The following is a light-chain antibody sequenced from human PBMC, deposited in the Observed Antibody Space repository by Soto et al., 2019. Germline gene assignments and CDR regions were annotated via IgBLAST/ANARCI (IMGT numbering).Light chain of an antibody. V-gene: IGLV2-11*01. J-gene: IGLJ1*01. CDR1: SSDVGGYNY. Sequence: QSALTQPRSVSGSPGQSVTISCTGASSDVGGYNYVSWYQQHPGKAPKLMIYDVSKRPSGVPDRFSGSKSGNTASLTISGLQTEDEADYYCCSYAGRYTYVFGTGPRSPS. CDR3: CSYAGRYTYV. CDR2: DVS.